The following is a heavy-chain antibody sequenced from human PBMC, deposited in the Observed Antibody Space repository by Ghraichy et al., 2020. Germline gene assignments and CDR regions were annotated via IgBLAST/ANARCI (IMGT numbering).Heavy chain of an antibody. CDR1: GFTFDEYA. D-gene: IGHD1-1*01. CDR3: AKRDWSYYYYGMDV. V-gene: IGHV3-43*02. Sequence: GGYLRLSCAASGFTFDEYAMHWVRHAPGKGLEWVSLISGNGGNIYYADSVKGRFTISRDNSKNSLYLQMNNLRTEDSALYYCAKRDWSYYYYGMDVWGQGSTVTVSS. CDR2: ISGNGGNI. J-gene: IGHJ6*02.